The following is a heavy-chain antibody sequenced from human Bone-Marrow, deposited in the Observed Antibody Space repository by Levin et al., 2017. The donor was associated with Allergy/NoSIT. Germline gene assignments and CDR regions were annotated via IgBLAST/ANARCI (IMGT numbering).Heavy chain of an antibody. V-gene: IGHV3-23*01. CDR1: GFTFSSYA. CDR2: ISDSGGI. D-gene: IGHD3-10*01. Sequence: GGSLRLSCAASGFTFSSYAMSWVRQAPGKGLERVSTISDSGGIYYADSVKGRFTISRDNSKNTLYLQMNSPRAEDTAVYYCASARSVRGSDIWGQGTMVTVSS. CDR3: ASARSVRGSDI. J-gene: IGHJ3*02.